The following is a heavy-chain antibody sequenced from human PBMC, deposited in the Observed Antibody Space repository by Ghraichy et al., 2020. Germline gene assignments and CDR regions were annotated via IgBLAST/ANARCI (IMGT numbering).Heavy chain of an antibody. Sequence: GGSLRLSCAASGFTFSGYWMTWVRQAPGKGLEWVANIKQDGSEKYYVDSVKGRFTISRDNAKNSLYLQMDSLRAEDTAVYYCAGGSGWNIAYWGQGTLVTVSS. CDR2: IKQDGSEK. V-gene: IGHV3-7*01. J-gene: IGHJ4*02. D-gene: IGHD6-19*01. CDR1: GFTFSGYW. CDR3: AGGSGWNIAY.